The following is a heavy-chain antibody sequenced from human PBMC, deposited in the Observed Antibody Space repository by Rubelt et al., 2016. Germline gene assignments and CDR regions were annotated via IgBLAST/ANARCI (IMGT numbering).Heavy chain of an antibody. V-gene: IGHV3-74*01. J-gene: IGHJ6*02. CDR1: GFTFSSYS. Sequence: EVQLVESGGGLVKPGGSLRLSCAASGFTFSSYSMNWVRQAPGKGLVWVSHIKGDGSSTNYADSVRGRFTISGDNAKNTLYLQMSSLRAEDTAVYYCARDSSYSMDVWGQGTTVTVSS. CDR2: IKGDGSST. CDR3: ARDSSYSMDV.